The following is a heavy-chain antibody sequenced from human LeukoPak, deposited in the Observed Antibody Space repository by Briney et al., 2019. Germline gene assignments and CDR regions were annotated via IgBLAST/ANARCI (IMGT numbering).Heavy chain of an antibody. CDR3: AKDGITYYYDSSGSQGVDY. CDR2: ISGSGGST. CDR1: GFTFSSYA. J-gene: IGHJ4*02. Sequence: GGSLRLSCAASGFTFSSYAMSWVRQAPGKGLEWVSAISGSGGSTYYADSVKGRFTISRDNSKNTLYLQMNSLRAEDTAVYYCAKDGITYYYDSSGSQGVDYCGEGTLVTVSS. D-gene: IGHD3-22*01. V-gene: IGHV3-23*01.